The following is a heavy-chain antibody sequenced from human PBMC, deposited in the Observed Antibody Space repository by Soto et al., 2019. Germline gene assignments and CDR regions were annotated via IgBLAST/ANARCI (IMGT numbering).Heavy chain of an antibody. CDR1: GGSISSGGYY. D-gene: IGHD3-9*01. CDR2: IYYSGST. V-gene: IGHV4-31*03. Sequence: SETLSLTCTVSGGSISSGGYYWSWIRQHPGKGLEWIGYIYYSGSTYYNPSPKSRVTISVDTSKNQFSLKLSSVTAADTAVYYCARPPEMTGTDRFDPWGQGTLLTVSS. J-gene: IGHJ5*02. CDR3: ARPPEMTGTDRFDP.